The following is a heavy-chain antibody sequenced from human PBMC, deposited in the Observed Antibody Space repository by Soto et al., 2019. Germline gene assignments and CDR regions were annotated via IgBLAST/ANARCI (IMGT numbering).Heavy chain of an antibody. CDR2: IIPILGIA. V-gene: IGHV1-69*04. D-gene: IGHD6-6*01. CDR3: ASTGQLAEYFQH. J-gene: IGHJ1*01. Sequence: ASVKVSCKASGGTFSSYAISWVRQAPGQGLEWMGRIIPILGIANYAQKFQGRVTITADKSTSTAYMELSSLRSEDTAVYYCASTGQLAEYFQHWGKGTLVTVSS. CDR1: GGTFSSYA.